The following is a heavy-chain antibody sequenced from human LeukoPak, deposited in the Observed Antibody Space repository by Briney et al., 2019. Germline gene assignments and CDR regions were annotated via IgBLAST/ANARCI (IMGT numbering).Heavy chain of an antibody. V-gene: IGHV5-51*01. CDR3: ARHVGDSSGYYYPHYYYYMDV. D-gene: IGHD3-22*01. Sequence: GESLKISCKGSGYIFTNFWVGWVRQKPGKGLEWMGIISPGDSDTRYSPSFQGQVTISADKSISTAYLQWSSLKASDTAMYYCARHVGDSSGYYYPHYYYYMDVWGKGTTVTVSS. CDR1: GYIFTNFW. J-gene: IGHJ6*03. CDR2: ISPGDSDT.